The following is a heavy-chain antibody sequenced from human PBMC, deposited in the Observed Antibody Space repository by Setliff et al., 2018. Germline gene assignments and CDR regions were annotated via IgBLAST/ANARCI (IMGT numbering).Heavy chain of an antibody. V-gene: IGHV3-74*01. D-gene: IGHD3-10*01. CDR1: GFTFSSYW. Sequence: GSLRLSCAASGFTFSSYWMSWVRQAPGKGLVWVSRINFDGSSTNYADSVKGRFTISRDNAKNTLYLQMNSLRAEDTAVYYCAREGVGFRFYYAYMDVWGKGTTV. CDR2: INFDGSST. CDR3: AREGVGFRFYYAYMDV. J-gene: IGHJ6*03.